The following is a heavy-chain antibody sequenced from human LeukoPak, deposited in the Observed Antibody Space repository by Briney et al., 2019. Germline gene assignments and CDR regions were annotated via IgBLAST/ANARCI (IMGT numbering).Heavy chain of an antibody. CDR1: GFTFSDHY. V-gene: IGHV3-7*01. D-gene: IGHD4/OR15-4a*01. Sequence: GGSLRLSCAASGFTFSDHYMDWVRQAPGKGLEWVASIKQDGSQTLYLDSMKGRLTISRDNAKNSLYLQMNSLRAEDTAVYYCARANNYFDYWGQGTLVTVSS. CDR2: IKQDGSQT. J-gene: IGHJ4*02. CDR3: ARANNYFDY.